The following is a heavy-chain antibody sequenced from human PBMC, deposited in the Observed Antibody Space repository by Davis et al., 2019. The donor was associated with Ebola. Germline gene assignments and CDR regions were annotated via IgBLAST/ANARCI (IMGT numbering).Heavy chain of an antibody. CDR1: GITFRRNW. CDR3: ARVVVVVAATYFDY. CDR2: INSDGSFT. J-gene: IGHJ4*02. V-gene: IGHV3-74*01. D-gene: IGHD2-15*01. Sequence: PGRSLRPSCQPSGITFRRNWMQWVRHAPGKGLVWVSRINSDGSFTSYADSVKGRFTISRDNAKNILHLQMNSLRVDDTAVYYCARVVVVVAATYFDYWGQGTLVTVSS.